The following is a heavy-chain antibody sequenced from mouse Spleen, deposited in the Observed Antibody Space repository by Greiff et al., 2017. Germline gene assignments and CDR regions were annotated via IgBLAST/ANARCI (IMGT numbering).Heavy chain of an antibody. CDR1: GFTFSSYA. J-gene: IGHJ2*01. D-gene: IGHD1-1*01. Sequence: EVKLMESGGGLVKLGGSLKLSCAASGFTFSSYAMSWVRQTPEKRLEWVATISSGGGNTYYPDSVKGRFTISRDNAKNTLYLQMSSLKSEDTAMYCCARGGYYGSSLDYWGQGTTLTVSS. CDR3: ARGGYYGSSLDY. CDR2: ISSGGGNT. V-gene: IGHV5-9*04.